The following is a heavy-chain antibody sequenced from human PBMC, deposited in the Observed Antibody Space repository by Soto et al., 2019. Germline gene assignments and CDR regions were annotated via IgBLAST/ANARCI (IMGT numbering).Heavy chain of an antibody. CDR1: GFTFSSYG. CDR3: AKEQGSSSLVLDP. J-gene: IGHJ5*02. Sequence: GGSLRLSCAASGFTFSSYGMHWVRQAPGKGLEWVAVISYDGSNKYYADSVKGRFTISRDNSKNTLYLQMNSLRAEDTAVYYCAKEQGSSSLVLDPWGQGTLVTVSS. V-gene: IGHV3-30*18. D-gene: IGHD6-6*01. CDR2: ISYDGSNK.